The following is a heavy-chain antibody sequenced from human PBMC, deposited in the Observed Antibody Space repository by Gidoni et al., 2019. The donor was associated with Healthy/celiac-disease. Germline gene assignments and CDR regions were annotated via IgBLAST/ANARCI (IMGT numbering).Heavy chain of an antibody. CDR1: GGTFSSYA. V-gene: IGHV1-69*01. Sequence: QVQLVQSGAEVKKPGSSVKVSCKASGGTFSSYAISWVRQAPGQGLEWMGGIIPIFGTANYAQKFQGRVTITADESTSTAYMELSSLRSEDTAVYYCARGRTMTTVTYYYYYGMDLWGQGTTVTVSS. J-gene: IGHJ6*02. CDR2: IIPIFGTA. D-gene: IGHD4-4*01. CDR3: ARGRTMTTVTYYYYYGMDL.